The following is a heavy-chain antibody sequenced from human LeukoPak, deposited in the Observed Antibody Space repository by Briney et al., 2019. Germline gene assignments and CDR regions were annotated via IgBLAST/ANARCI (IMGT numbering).Heavy chain of an antibody. CDR2: TYYSGST. D-gene: IGHD3-9*01. J-gene: IGHJ4*02. CDR1: GDSVSSYEYY. V-gene: IGHV4-39*01. Sequence: PSETLSLTCTVSGDSVSSYEYYWGWIRQPPGKGLEWIGNTYYSGSTYYNPSLKSRLTMSVDTSKNQFSLKMSSVTAADTAVYYCARLSKGRYFDYIFDHWGQGALVTVSP. CDR3: ARLSKGRYFDYIFDH.